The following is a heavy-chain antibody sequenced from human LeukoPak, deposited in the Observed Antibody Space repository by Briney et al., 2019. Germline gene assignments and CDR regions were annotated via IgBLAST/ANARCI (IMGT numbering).Heavy chain of an antibody. J-gene: IGHJ5*02. CDR3: ARGRTYRRSSWFDP. D-gene: IGHD6-6*01. CDR2: ISYSGNT. V-gene: IGHV4-59*01. CDR1: GGSISNYY. Sequence: PSETLSLTCTVSGGSISNYYWSWIRQPPGKGLEWIGYISYSGNTNYNPSLKSRVTISVDTSKNQFSLKLSSVTAADTAVYYCARGRTYRRSSWFDPWGQGTLVTVSS.